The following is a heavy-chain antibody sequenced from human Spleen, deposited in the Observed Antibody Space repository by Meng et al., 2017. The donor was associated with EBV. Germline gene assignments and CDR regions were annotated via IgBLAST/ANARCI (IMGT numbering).Heavy chain of an antibody. CDR2: IYYSGST. D-gene: IGHD5-12*01. CDR3: ARGGDSDYEHAY. CDR1: GGSISSGGYY. V-gene: IGHV4-30-4*01. Sequence: QGQMQESGPGLVKPSQTLSLTGAASGGSISSGGYYWSWIRQPPGKGLEWIGYIYYSGSTYYNPSLKSRVTISVDMSKNQFSLKLSSVTAADTAVYYCARGGDSDYEHAYWGQGTLVTVSS. J-gene: IGHJ4*02.